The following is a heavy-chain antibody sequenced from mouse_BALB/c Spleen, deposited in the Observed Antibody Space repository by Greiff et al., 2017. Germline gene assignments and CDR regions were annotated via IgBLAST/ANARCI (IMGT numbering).Heavy chain of an antibody. CDR3: ARRVFRDYYAMDY. CDR1: GYTFTSYW. D-gene: IGHD3-1*01. Sequence: QVQLQQSGAELAKPGASVKMSCKASGYTFTSYWMHWVKQRPGQGLEWIGYINPSTGYTEYNQKFKDKATLTADKSSSTAYMQLSSLTSEDSAVYYCARRVFRDYYAMDYWGQGTSVTVSS. V-gene: IGHV1-7*01. J-gene: IGHJ4*01. CDR2: INPSTGYT.